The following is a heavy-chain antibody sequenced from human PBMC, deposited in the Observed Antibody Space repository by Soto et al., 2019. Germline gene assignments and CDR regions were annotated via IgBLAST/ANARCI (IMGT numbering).Heavy chain of an antibody. CDR1: GGSMRSYY. J-gene: IGHJ6*02. CDR3: ARDSRCCGMDV. V-gene: IGHV4-59*01. Sequence: SETLSLTCNASGGSMRSYYWTWLRQSPGKGLEWIGNIFYSGNTNLNPSLRSRLSMSVDTSKNKFSLMLNSVTAADTAVYYCARDSRCCGMDVWGQGTTVTVSS. CDR2: IFYSGNT.